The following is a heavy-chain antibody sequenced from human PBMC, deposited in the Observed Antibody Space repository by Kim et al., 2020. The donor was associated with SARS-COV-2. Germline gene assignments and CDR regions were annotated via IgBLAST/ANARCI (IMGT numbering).Heavy chain of an antibody. V-gene: IGHV3-48*03. CDR2: IIGSGTTI. Sequence: GGSRRLSCAASGFTFSSYEMNWVRQAPGKGLEWVSYIIGSGTTIYYADSVRGRFTISRDNDKNSLYLQMNSLRAEDTAVYYCARGPNYSPFDYWGQGTLV. CDR3: ARGPNYSPFDY. D-gene: IGHD4-4*01. CDR1: GFTFSSYE. J-gene: IGHJ4*02.